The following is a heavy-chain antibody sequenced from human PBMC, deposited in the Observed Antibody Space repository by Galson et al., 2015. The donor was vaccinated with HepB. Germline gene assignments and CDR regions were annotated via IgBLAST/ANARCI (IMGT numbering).Heavy chain of an antibody. Sequence: TLSLTCTVSGGSISSGGYYWSWIRQHPGKGLEWIGYIYYSGSAYYNPSLKSRLTISVDTSKNQFSLKLSSVTAADTAVYYCATVRPEPDYYGSGNYYNFDYWGQGTLVTVSS. J-gene: IGHJ4*02. D-gene: IGHD3-10*01. V-gene: IGHV4-31*03. CDR3: ATVRPEPDYYGSGNYYNFDY. CDR1: GGSISSGGYY. CDR2: IYYSGSA.